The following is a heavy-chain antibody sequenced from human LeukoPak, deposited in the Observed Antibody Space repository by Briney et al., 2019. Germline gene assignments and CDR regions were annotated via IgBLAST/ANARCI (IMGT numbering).Heavy chain of an antibody. V-gene: IGHV3-74*01. CDR2: INGDGSTT. CDR3: ATGNYYDSRGYYTFGH. D-gene: IGHD3-22*01. J-gene: IGHJ4*02. CDR1: GFAFNKYW. Sequence: GGSLRLSCAASGFAFNKYWMHWVRQTPGKGLVWVSRINGDGSTTSYADSVKGGFTISRNNAKNTLYLQMSSLRAEDTAVYYCATGNYYDSRGYYTFGHWGQGTLVTVSS.